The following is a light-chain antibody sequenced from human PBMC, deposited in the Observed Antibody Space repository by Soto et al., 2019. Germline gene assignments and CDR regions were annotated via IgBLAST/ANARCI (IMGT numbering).Light chain of an antibody. V-gene: IGKV3-11*01. CDR1: QSVSSY. CDR3: QQYNNWPRT. J-gene: IGKJ1*01. Sequence: EIGLQQSARTLSLYPGERATLSCRASQSVSSYLAWYQQKPGQAPRLLIYDASNRATGIPARFSGSGSGTDFTLTIICLQFEDFAVYYCQQYNNWPRTFGQGTKVDIK. CDR2: DAS.